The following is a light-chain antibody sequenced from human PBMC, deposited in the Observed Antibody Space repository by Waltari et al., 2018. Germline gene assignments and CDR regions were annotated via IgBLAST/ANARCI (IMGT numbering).Light chain of an antibody. V-gene: IGKV3-11*01. J-gene: IGKJ1*01. CDR2: DAS. CDR3: QQRSDSPWT. CDR1: QSVSSY. Sequence: EILFPQSPATLSLSPGEKATLSCRASQSVSSYLAWYQQKPGQAPRLLIYDASNRATDIPARFSGSGSGTDFTLTISSLEPKDFAVYYCQQRSDSPWTFGQGTKVEIK.